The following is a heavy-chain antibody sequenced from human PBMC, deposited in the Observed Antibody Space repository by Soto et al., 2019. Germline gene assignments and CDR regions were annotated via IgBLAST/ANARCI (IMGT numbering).Heavy chain of an antibody. Sequence: QVKLVESRGGVVQPGRSLRVSCAASGFTFSDYGMHWVRQAPGKGLEWVTIISYDGSNQYYADSVKGRFTISRDNSKNTLYLQMNSLRAEDTAVYYCAKALGELSPESYDHWGQGVLVTVSS. CDR3: AKALGELSPESYDH. CDR2: ISYDGSNQ. V-gene: IGHV3-30*18. CDR1: GFTFSDYG. J-gene: IGHJ4*02. D-gene: IGHD3-16*02.